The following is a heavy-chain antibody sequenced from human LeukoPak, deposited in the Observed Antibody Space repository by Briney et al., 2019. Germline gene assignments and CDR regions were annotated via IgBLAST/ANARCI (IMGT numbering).Heavy chain of an antibody. CDR1: GGSISSYY. J-gene: IGHJ4*02. CDR3: ARRVNSGYDDY. CDR2: IYYSGST. Sequence: SETLSLTCTVSGGSISSYYWSWIRQPPGKGLEWIGYIYYSGSTNYNPSLKSRVTISVDTSKNQFSLKLSSVTAADTAVYYCARRVNSGYDDYWGQGTLVTFSS. D-gene: IGHD5-12*01. V-gene: IGHV4-59*08.